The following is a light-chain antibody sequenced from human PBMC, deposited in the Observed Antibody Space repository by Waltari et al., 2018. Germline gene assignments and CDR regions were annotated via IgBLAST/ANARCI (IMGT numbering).Light chain of an antibody. V-gene: IGKV1-5*03. Sequence: DIEVTQSPSSLPASVGESVTITCRASQSTNNWLAWYHQRPGEAPQLIIYKASILQSGVPERFCRSGSGTECTLTITSLQAEDVAVYYCQQYYNSPPKFGPGTKVDIK. J-gene: IGKJ3*01. CDR2: KAS. CDR1: QSTNNW. CDR3: QQYYNSPPK.